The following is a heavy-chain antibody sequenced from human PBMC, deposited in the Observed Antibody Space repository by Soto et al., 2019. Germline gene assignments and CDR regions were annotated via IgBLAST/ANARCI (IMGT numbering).Heavy chain of an antibody. D-gene: IGHD2-2*01. V-gene: IGHV3-23*01. CDR3: AKVRRQVVPAAMSWFDP. Sequence: GGSLRLSCAASGFTFSSYAMSWVRQAPGKGLEWVSAISGSGGSTYYADSVKGRFTISRDNSKNTLYLQMNSLRAEDTAVYYCAKVRRQVVPAAMSWFDPWCQGTLLTVSS. CDR2: ISGSGGST. J-gene: IGHJ5*02. CDR1: GFTFSSYA.